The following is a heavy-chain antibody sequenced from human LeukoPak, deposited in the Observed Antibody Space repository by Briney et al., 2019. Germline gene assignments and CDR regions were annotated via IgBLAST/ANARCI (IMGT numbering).Heavy chain of an antibody. CDR3: ARSLTYYYDSSGYSSRDAFDI. V-gene: IGHV4-30-4*01. CDR2: IYYSGST. Sequence: PSETLSLTCTVSGGSISSGDYYWSWIRQPPGKGLEWIGYIYYSGSTYYNPSLKSRVTISVDTSKNQFSLKLSSVTAADTAAYYCARSLTYYYDSSGYSSRDAFDIWGQGTMVTVSS. J-gene: IGHJ3*02. CDR1: GGSISSGDYY. D-gene: IGHD3-22*01.